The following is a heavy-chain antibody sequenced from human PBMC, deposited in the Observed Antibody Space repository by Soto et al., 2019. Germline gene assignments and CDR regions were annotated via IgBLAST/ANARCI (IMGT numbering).Heavy chain of an antibody. CDR3: ARELPQRQGRNMDV. Sequence: SETLSLTCTVTGGSMTSGDQYWTWIRHRPGEGLVWFEYINHRGSLYYHPSLKSRVSMSVDTSKNQFSLNMSSVTAADTAVYYCARELPQRQGRNMDVWGQGTTVTVS. V-gene: IGHV4-31*03. D-gene: IGHD1-1*01. CDR2: INHRGSL. J-gene: IGHJ6*02. CDR1: GGSMTSGDQY.